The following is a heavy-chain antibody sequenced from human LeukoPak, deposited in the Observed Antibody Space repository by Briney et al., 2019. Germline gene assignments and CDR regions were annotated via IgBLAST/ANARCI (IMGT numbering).Heavy chain of an antibody. V-gene: IGHV1-18*01. Sequence: ASVKVSCKASGGTFSSYAISWVRQAPGQGLEWMGWISAYNGNTNYAQKLQGRVTMTTDTSTSTAYMELRSLRSDDTAVYYCARAYGSGPKNWFDPWGQGTLVTVSS. D-gene: IGHD3-10*01. CDR2: ISAYNGNT. CDR3: ARAYGSGPKNWFDP. CDR1: GGTFSSYA. J-gene: IGHJ5*02.